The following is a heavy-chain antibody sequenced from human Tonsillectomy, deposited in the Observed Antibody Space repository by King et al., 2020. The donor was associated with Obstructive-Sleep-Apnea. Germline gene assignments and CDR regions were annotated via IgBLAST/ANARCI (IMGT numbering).Heavy chain of an antibody. Sequence: QLQESGPGLVKPSETLSLTCTVSGYSISSGYYWGWLRQPPGKGLEWIGSIYHSGSTYYNPSLKSRVTISVDTSKNQFSLKLSSVTAADTAVYYCARDPLSSGWYDFDYWGQGTLVTVSS. CDR2: IYHSGST. CDR1: GYSISSGYY. CDR3: ARDPLSSGWYDFDY. J-gene: IGHJ4*02. V-gene: IGHV4-38-2*02. D-gene: IGHD6-19*01.